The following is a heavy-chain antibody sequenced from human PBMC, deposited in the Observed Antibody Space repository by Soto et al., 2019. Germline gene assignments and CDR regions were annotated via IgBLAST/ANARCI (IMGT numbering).Heavy chain of an antibody. CDR1: GGSISSSSYY. J-gene: IGHJ4*02. CDR2: IYYSGST. Sequence: QLQLQESGPGLVKPSETLSLTCTVSGGSISSSSYYWGWIRQPPGKGLEWIGSIYYSGSTYYNPSLMSRVTMSVYTSKNQFSLKLSSVTGADTAVYYCARLLVAGYSSGWYDDWGQGTLVTVSS. CDR3: ARLLVAGYSSGWYDD. D-gene: IGHD6-19*01. V-gene: IGHV4-39*01.